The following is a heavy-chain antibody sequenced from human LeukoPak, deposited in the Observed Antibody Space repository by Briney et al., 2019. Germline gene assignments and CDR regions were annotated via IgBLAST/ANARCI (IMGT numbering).Heavy chain of an antibody. Sequence: SETLSLTCTVSAGSISLYNTYYWNWIRQSPGKGLEWIGYIYYSGSTSYNPSLKSRVTISVDTFRNQFSLKLTSVTAADTAIYYCAKSDYYGASDYWGQGTLVTISS. CDR1: AGSISLYNTYY. J-gene: IGHJ4*02. V-gene: IGHV4-59*01. CDR3: AKSDYYGASDY. CDR2: IYYSGST. D-gene: IGHD3-10*01.